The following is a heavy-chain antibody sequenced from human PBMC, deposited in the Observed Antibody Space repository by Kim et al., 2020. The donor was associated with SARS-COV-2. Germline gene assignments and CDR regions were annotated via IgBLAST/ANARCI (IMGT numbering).Heavy chain of an antibody. V-gene: IGHV4-34*01. D-gene: IGHD5-18*01. CDR1: GGSFSGYY. CDR3: ARAGRQLWSQYYYYYYMDV. J-gene: IGHJ6*03. CDR2: INHSGST. Sequence: SETLSLTCAVYGGSFSGYYWSWIRQPPGKGLEWIGEINHSGSTNYNPSLKSRVTISVDTSKNQFSLKLSSVTAADAAVYYCARAGRQLWSQYYYYYYMDVWGKGTTVTVSS.